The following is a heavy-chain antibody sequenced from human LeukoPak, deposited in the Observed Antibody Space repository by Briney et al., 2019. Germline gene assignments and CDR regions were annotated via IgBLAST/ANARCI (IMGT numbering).Heavy chain of an antibody. CDR3: ARIRRSGDPQKHYYFDY. V-gene: IGHV1-2*02. D-gene: IGHD4-17*01. J-gene: IGHJ4*02. CDR1: GYTFTGYY. Sequence: ASAKVSCKASGYTFTGYYMHWVRQAPGQGLEWMGWINPNSGGTNYAQKFQGRVTMTRDTSISTAYMELSRLRSDDTAVYYCARIRRSGDPQKHYYFDYWGQGTLVTVSS. CDR2: INPNSGGT.